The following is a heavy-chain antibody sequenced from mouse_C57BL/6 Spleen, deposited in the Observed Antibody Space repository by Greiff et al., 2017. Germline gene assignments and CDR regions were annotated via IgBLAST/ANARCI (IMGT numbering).Heavy chain of an antibody. CDR2: IDPSDSYT. CDR3: ARRLLGFAY. Sequence: QVQLPQPGAELVKPGASVKLSCKASGYTFTSYWMQWVKQRPGQGLEWIGEIDPSDSYTNYNQKFKGKATLTVDTSSITAYMQRSSLTSEDAAVYYCARRLLGFAYGGQGTLVTVSA. CDR1: GYTFTSYW. D-gene: IGHD2-13*01. J-gene: IGHJ3*01. V-gene: IGHV1-50*01.